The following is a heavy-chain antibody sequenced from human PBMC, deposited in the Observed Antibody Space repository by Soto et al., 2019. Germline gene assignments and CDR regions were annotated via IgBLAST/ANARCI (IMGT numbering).Heavy chain of an antibody. Sequence: SPTLSLTCAISGDSVSSNSAAWNWIRQSPSRGLEWLGRTYYRSKWYNDYAVSVKSRITINPDTSKNQFSLQLNSVTPEDTAVYYCARGGRMAAAGYYYYYGMDVWGQGTTVTVSS. CDR3: ARGGRMAAAGYYYYYGMDV. D-gene: IGHD6-13*01. CDR1: GDSVSSNSAA. V-gene: IGHV6-1*01. CDR2: TYYRSKWYN. J-gene: IGHJ6*02.